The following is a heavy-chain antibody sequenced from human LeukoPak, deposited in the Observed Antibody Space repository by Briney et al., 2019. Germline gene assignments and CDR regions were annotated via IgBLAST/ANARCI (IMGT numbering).Heavy chain of an antibody. V-gene: IGHV1-2*02. Sequence: GASVKVSCKASGYTFTGYYMHWVRQAPGQGLEWMGWINPNSGGTNYAQKFQGRVTMTRDTSISTAYMELSRLRSDDTAVYYCARSKGETPQLWWIREEERESADYWGQGTLVTVSS. D-gene: IGHD5-18*01. CDR1: GYTFTGYY. CDR2: INPNSGGT. CDR3: ARSKGETPQLWWIREEERESADY. J-gene: IGHJ4*02.